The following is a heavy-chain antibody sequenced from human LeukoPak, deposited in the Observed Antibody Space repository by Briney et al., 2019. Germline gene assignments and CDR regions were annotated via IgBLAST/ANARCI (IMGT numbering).Heavy chain of an antibody. J-gene: IGHJ4*02. CDR2: FDPEDGET. CDR3: AAIPNYDILTGYYI. CDR1: GYTLTELS. V-gene: IGHV1-24*01. Sequence: ASVKVSCKVSGYTLTELSMHWVRQAPGKGLEWMGGFDPEDGETIYAQKFQGRVTMTEDTSTDTAYMELSSLRSEDTAVYYCAAIPNYDILTGYYIWGQGTLVTVSS. D-gene: IGHD3-9*01.